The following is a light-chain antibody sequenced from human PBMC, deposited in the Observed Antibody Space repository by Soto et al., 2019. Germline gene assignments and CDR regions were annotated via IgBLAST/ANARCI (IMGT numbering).Light chain of an antibody. CDR1: QSIINK. CDR2: DAS. J-gene: IGKJ1*01. CDR3: QQYNSYLWT. Sequence: DIQMTQSPSTLSASPGDGATISCRASQSIINKLACYQHKPGKAPRLLIYDASSMASGVPARFSGSRSGTEFTLTISSLQPDDFAIYYCQQYNSYLWTFGQGTKVDIK. V-gene: IGKV1-5*01.